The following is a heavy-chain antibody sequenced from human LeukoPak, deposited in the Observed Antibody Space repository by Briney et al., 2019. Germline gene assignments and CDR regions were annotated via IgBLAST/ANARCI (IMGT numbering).Heavy chain of an antibody. CDR1: GGTFSSYA. CDR2: IIPIFGTA. Sequence: SVKVSCKASGGTFSSYAISWVRQAPGQGLEGMGRIIPIFGTANYAQKFQGRVTITTDESTSTAYMELSSLRSEDTAVYYCARETRILWFGELFKPIDTKFDYWGQGTLVTVSS. J-gene: IGHJ4*02. V-gene: IGHV1-69*05. D-gene: IGHD3-10*01. CDR3: ARETRILWFGELFKPIDTKFDY.